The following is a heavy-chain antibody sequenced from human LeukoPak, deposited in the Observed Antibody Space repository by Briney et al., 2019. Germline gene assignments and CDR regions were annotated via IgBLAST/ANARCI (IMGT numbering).Heavy chain of an antibody. J-gene: IGHJ1*01. CDR2: ISSGSSYT. D-gene: IGHD6-19*01. CDR1: GFSFRNYA. V-gene: IGHV3-11*06. Sequence: GGSLRLSCAASGFSFRNYAMSWVRQAPGKGLEWVSYISSGSSYTNHADSVKGRFTISRDNAKNSLYVQMNSLRAEDTAVYYCARGNPPPYSSPAFHHWGQGTLVTVSS. CDR3: ARGNPPPYSSPAFHH.